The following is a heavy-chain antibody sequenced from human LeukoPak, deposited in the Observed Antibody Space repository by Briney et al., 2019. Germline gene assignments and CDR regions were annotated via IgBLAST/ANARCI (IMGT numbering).Heavy chain of an antibody. CDR1: GGSISSSSYY. D-gene: IGHD1-26*01. CDR2: IYYSGST. Sequence: SETLSLTCTVAGGSISSSSYYWGCIRQPPGKGLECIGSIYYSGSTYYNPSLKSRVTISVDTSKHQFSLKLSSVTAADTAVYYCARERIVGVTRGFDYSGQGTLVTVSS. CDR3: ARERIVGVTRGFDY. J-gene: IGHJ4*02. V-gene: IGHV4-39*07.